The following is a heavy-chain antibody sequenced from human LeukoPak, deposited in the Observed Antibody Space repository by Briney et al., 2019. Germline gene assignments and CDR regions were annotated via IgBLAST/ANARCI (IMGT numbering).Heavy chain of an antibody. D-gene: IGHD1-26*01. CDR2: INPSGGNT. CDR3: ARSGSYYYYYGMDV. CDR1: GYTFTSYY. V-gene: IGHV1-46*01. J-gene: IGHJ6*02. Sequence: ASVKVSCKASGYTFTSYYMHWVRQAPGQGLEWMGIINPSGGNTNYAQKFQERVTITRDMSTSTAYMELSSLRSEDTAVYYCARSGSYYYYYGMDVWGQGTTVTVSS.